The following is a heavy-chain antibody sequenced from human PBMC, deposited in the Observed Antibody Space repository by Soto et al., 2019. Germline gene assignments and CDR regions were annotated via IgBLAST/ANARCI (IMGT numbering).Heavy chain of an antibody. V-gene: IGHV3-30-3*01. D-gene: IGHD4-17*01. Sequence: GGSLRLSCAASGFTFSSYAMHWVRQAPGKGLEWVAVISYDGSNKYYADSVKGRFTISRDNSKNTLYLQMNSLRAEDTAAYYCARDLLGRYGEYVFYYYYYGMDVWGQGTTATVSS. J-gene: IGHJ6*02. CDR2: ISYDGSNK. CDR3: ARDLLGRYGEYVFYYYYYGMDV. CDR1: GFTFSSYA.